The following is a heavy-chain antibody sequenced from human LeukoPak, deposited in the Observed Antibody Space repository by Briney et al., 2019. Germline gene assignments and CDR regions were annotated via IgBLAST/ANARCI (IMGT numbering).Heavy chain of an antibody. J-gene: IGHJ6*02. CDR3: ARGHYGLDV. CDR2: ISTSGTSI. V-gene: IGHV3-11*01. CDR1: GFTYSDYY. Sequence: GGSLRLSCAASGFTYSDYYLSWIRQAPGKGLEWVSYISTSGTSIYYADAVKGRVTISRDNAKNSLYLQMNSLRAEDTAVYYCARGHYGLDVWGQGTTITVSS.